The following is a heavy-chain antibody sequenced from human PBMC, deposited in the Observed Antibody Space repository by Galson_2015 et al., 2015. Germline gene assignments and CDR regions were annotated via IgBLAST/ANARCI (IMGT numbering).Heavy chain of an antibody. J-gene: IGHJ4*02. V-gene: IGHV4-59*01. CDR1: GDSIKTNF. D-gene: IGHD3-16*01. CDR2: IYNGAST. CDR3: ARILGGWNQIDY. Sequence: SETLSLTCSVSGDSIKTNFWTWVRQPPGKGLEWIGYIYNGASTNFDPSFRSRASMSVDTSGNQFSLRLTSVTAADTAVYYCARILGGWNQIDYWGQGTLVIVSS.